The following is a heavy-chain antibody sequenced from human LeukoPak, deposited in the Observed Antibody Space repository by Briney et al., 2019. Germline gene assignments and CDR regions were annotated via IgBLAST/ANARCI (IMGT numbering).Heavy chain of an antibody. V-gene: IGHV1-69*13. Sequence: SVKVSCKTSGYTFTNYGISWVRQAPGQGLEWMGGIIPIFGTANYAQKFQGRVTITADESTSTAYMELSSLRSEDTAAYYCARDRDAFDIWGQGTMVTVSS. CDR3: ARDRDAFDI. CDR2: IIPIFGTA. CDR1: GYTFTNYG. J-gene: IGHJ3*02.